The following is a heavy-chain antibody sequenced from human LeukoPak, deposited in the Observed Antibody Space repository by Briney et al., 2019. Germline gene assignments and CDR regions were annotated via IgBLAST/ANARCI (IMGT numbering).Heavy chain of an antibody. CDR3: ARDPANVWWLSPGKMGEHAFDI. CDR2: IWYDGSNK. Sequence: GGSLRLSCAASGFTFSSYGMHWVRQAPGNGLEWVAVIWYDGSNKYYADSVKGRFTISRDNSKNTLYLQMNSLRAEDTAVYYCARDPANVWWLSPGKMGEHAFDIWGQGTMVTVSS. J-gene: IGHJ3*02. CDR1: GFTFSSYG. V-gene: IGHV3-33*01. D-gene: IGHD5-12*01.